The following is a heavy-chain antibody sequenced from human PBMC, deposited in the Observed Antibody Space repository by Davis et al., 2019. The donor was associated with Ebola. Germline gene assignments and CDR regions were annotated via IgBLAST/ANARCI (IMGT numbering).Heavy chain of an antibody. CDR1: GGSFSGYY. V-gene: IGHV4-34*01. J-gene: IGHJ6*02. D-gene: IGHD2-2*01. CDR2: INHSGST. CDR3: ARGDIVVTYGMDV. Sequence: MPSETLSLTCAASGGSFSGYYWSWIRQPPGKGLEWIGEINHSGSTNYNPSLKSRVTISVDTSKNQFSLKLSSVTAADTAVYYCARGDIVVTYGMDVWGQGTTVTVSS.